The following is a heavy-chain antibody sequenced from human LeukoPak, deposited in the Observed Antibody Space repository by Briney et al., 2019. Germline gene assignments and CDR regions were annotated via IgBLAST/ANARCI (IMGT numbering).Heavy chain of an antibody. Sequence: SETLSLTCTVSGGSISSGGYYWSWLRQHPGKGLEWIGYIYYSGSTYYNPSLKSRVTISVDTSKNQFSLKLSSVTAADTAVYYCARTARNYGSGNDYWGQGTLVTVSS. J-gene: IGHJ4*02. V-gene: IGHV4-31*03. D-gene: IGHD3-10*01. CDR3: ARTARNYGSGNDY. CDR1: GGSISSGGYY. CDR2: IYYSGST.